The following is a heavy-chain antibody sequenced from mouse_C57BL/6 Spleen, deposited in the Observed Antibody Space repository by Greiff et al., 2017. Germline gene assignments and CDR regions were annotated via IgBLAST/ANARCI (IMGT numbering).Heavy chain of an antibody. Sequence: LVAPSQSLSITCTVSGFSLTSYGVHWVRQPPGKGLEWLVVIWSDGSTTYNSALKSRLSISKDNSKSQVFLKMNSLQTDDTAMYYCARHTYYYGSSYGYAMDYWGQGTSVTVSS. J-gene: IGHJ4*01. CDR3: ARHTYYYGSSYGYAMDY. D-gene: IGHD1-1*01. CDR1: GFSLTSYG. V-gene: IGHV2-6-2*01. CDR2: IWSDGST.